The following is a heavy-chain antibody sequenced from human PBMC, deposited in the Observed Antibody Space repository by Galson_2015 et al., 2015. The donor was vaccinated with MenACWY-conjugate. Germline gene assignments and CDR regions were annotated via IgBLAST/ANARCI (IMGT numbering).Heavy chain of an antibody. V-gene: IGHV3-7*01. Sequence: SLRLSCAASGFTVGSYCMSWVGQAPGKGLAWVANIKHGGGEKYYVDSVKGRFAISRDNAKSSLYLQMNSLRAEDTAVYYCARIAAAVTEHYFDYWGQGTLVTVSS. J-gene: IGHJ4*02. D-gene: IGHD6-13*01. CDR1: GFTVGSYC. CDR2: IKHGGGEK. CDR3: ARIAAAVTEHYFDY.